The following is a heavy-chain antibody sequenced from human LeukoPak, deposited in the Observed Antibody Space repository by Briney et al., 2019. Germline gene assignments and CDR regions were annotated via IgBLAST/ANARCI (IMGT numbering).Heavy chain of an antibody. D-gene: IGHD3-10*01. CDR1: GFTFDDYG. CDR3: ARDTAYYYGSGSYPSFDY. J-gene: IGHJ4*02. Sequence: GGSLRLSCAASGFTFDDYGMSWVRQAPGKGLEWVAVISYDGSNKYYADSVKGRFTISRDNSKNTLYLQMNSLRAEDTAVYYCARDTAYYYGSGSYPSFDYWGQGTLVTVSS. CDR2: ISYDGSNK. V-gene: IGHV3-30*03.